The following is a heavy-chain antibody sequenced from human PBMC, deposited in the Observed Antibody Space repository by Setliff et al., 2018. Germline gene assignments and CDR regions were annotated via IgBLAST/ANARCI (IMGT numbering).Heavy chain of an antibody. J-gene: IGHJ6*04. V-gene: IGHV3-7*01. CDR1: GFTFSSYW. CDR2: IKQDGSEK. D-gene: IGHD2-15*01. CDR3: TRDYGFCSGGSCSYYGMDV. Sequence: PGGSLRLSCAASGFTFSSYWMSWVDQAPGKGLEWVANIKQDGSEKYYVDSVKGRLTISRDNAKNSLYLQRNSLRADDTAVYYCTRDYGFCSGGSCSYYGMDVWGEGTTVTVSS.